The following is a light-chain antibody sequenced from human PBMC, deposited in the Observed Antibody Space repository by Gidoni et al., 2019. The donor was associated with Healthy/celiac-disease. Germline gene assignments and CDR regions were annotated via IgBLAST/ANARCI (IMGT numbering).Light chain of an antibody. Sequence: QSALTEPPSASRSPGQSVTISCTGTSSDVGGYNYFSWYQQHPGKAPKLMIYEVSKRPSGVPDRFSGSKSGNTASLTVSGLQAEDEADYYCSSYAGSNNFVVFGGGTKLTVL. J-gene: IGLJ2*01. CDR2: EVS. V-gene: IGLV2-8*02. CDR3: SSYAGSNNFVV. CDR1: SSDVGGYNY.